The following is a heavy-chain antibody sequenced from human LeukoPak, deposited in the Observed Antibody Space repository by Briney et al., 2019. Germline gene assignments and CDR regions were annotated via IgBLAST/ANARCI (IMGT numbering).Heavy chain of an antibody. CDR3: AIGATLDAFDI. Sequence: SETLSLTCTVSGGSISSSSYYWGWIRQPPGKGLEWIGSIYYSGSTYYNPSLKSRVTISVDTSKNQFSLKLSSVTAADTAVYYRAIGATLDAFDIWGQGTMVTVSS. D-gene: IGHD1-26*01. CDR2: IYYSGST. V-gene: IGHV4-39*01. CDR1: GGSISSSSYY. J-gene: IGHJ3*02.